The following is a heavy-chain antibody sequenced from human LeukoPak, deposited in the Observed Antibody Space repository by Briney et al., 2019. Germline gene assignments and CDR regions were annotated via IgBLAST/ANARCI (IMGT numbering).Heavy chain of an antibody. V-gene: IGHV1-46*01. CDR3: ARDSKARNYYDSSGGPYYFDY. Sequence: ASVKVSCKASGYTFTSYYMHWVRQAPGQGLEWMGIINPSGDSTSYAQKFQGRVTMTRDTSTSTVYMELSSLRSEDTAVYYCARDSKARNYYDSSGGPYYFDYWGQGTLVTVSS. D-gene: IGHD3-22*01. CDR2: INPSGDST. J-gene: IGHJ4*02. CDR1: GYTFTSYY.